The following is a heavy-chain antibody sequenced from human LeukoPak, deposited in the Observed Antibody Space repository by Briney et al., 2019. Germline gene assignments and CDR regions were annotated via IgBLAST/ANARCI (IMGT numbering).Heavy chain of an antibody. D-gene: IGHD4-17*01. V-gene: IGHV3-23*01. J-gene: IGHJ3*02. Sequence: GGSLRLSCAASGFTFHNHALSWVRRAPGKGLEWVSGLSGSGDIRYYAESVKGRFTISRDNSKNTVYLHMNSLRAEDTAVYYCAREGTVTTDAFDIWGQGTMVTVSS. CDR1: GFTFHNHA. CDR3: AREGTVTTDAFDI. CDR2: LSGSGDIR.